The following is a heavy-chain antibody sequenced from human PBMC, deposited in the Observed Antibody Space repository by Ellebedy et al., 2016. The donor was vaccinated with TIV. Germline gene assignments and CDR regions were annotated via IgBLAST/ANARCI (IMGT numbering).Heavy chain of an antibody. CDR1: GGSISSSRYF. CDR3: ARRSPMDYDSSDYWASREVDAFDI. Sequence: MPSETLSLTCTVSGGSISSSRYFWGWIRQPPETGLEWIGSIYFTGSTYDNPSLKSRVTISVDTSKNQFSLKLTSVTAADTAVYYCARRSPMDYDSSDYWASREVDAFDIWGQGTMVIVSS. D-gene: IGHD3-22*01. V-gene: IGHV4-39*01. J-gene: IGHJ3*02. CDR2: IYFTGST.